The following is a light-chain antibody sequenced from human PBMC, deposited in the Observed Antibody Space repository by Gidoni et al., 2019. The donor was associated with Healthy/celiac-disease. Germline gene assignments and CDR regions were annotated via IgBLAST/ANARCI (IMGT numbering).Light chain of an antibody. Sequence: IVLTQSPAPLSLSPGERATLCCSASQGVSSYSAWYQQKPGTAPRLLSYDASNTATGIPARFSGSGSGTDITLTISRLAPEDFADYYYQQRSNWPHTFGQGTKLEIK. V-gene: IGKV3-11*01. CDR2: DAS. J-gene: IGKJ2*01. CDR1: QGVSSY. CDR3: QQRSNWPHT.